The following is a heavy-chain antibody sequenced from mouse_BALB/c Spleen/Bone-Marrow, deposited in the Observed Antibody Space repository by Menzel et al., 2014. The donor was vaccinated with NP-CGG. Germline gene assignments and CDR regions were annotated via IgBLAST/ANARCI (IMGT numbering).Heavy chain of an antibody. CDR2: FYPGSGSI. CDR1: GYTFTEYI. D-gene: IGHD1-1*01. CDR3: ARHEKANYGNYAMNY. V-gene: IGHV1-62-2*01. J-gene: IGHJ4*01. Sequence: QVQMQQSGAELVKPGASVKLSCKASGYTFTEYIIHWVKQRSGQGLEWIGWFYPGSGSIKYNEKFKDKATLTEDKSSSTVYMELSRLTSEDSAVYLCARHEKANYGNYAMNYWGQGTSLTVSS.